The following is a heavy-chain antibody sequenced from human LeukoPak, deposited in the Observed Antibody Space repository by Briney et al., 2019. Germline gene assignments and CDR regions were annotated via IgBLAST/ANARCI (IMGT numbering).Heavy chain of an antibody. CDR3: ARHVRWELRGKMYYFDY. CDR1: GGSFSGYY. D-gene: IGHD1-26*01. CDR2: INHSGST. Sequence: SETLSLTCAVYGGSFSGYYWSWIRQPPGKGLEWIGEINHSGSTNYNPSLKSRVTISVDTSKNQFSLKLSSVTAADTAVYYCARHVRWELRGKMYYFDYWGQGTLVTVSS. V-gene: IGHV4-34*01. J-gene: IGHJ4*02.